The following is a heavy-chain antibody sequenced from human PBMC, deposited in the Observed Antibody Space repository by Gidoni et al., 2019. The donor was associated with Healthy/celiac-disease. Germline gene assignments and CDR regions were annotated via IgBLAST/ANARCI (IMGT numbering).Heavy chain of an antibody. V-gene: IGHV2-26*01. CDR2: IFSNDEK. D-gene: IGHD3-3*01. CDR1: GFSLSNARMG. CDR3: ARMAVFPDYDFWSGYYNQGGYYYYGMDV. Sequence: QVTLKESGPVLVKPTETLTLTCTVSGFSLSNARMGVSWIRQPPGKALEWLAHIFSNDEKSYSTSLKSRLTISKDTSKSQVVLTMTNMDPVDTATYYCARMAVFPDYDFWSGYYNQGGYYYYGMDVWGQGTTVTVSS. J-gene: IGHJ6*02.